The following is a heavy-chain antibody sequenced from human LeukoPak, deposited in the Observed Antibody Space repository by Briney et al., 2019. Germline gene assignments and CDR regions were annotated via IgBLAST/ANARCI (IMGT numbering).Heavy chain of an antibody. D-gene: IGHD6-13*01. CDR2: IKQDGSEK. V-gene: IGHV3-7*01. CDR1: GFTFSSYW. CDR3: AREGIAAAQIT. J-gene: IGHJ4*02. Sequence: PGGSLRLSCAASGFTFSSYWMSWVRQAPGKGLEWVANIKQDGSEKYYVDSVKGRFTISRDNAKNSLYLQMNSLRAEDTAVCYCAREGIAAAQITWGQGTLVTVSS.